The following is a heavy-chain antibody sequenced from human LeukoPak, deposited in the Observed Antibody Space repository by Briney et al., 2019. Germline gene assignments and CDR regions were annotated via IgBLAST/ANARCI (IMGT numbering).Heavy chain of an antibody. Sequence: PGGSLRLSCAASGFTFSSYWMSWVRQAPGKGLEWVANIKQDGSEKYYVDSVKGRFTISRDNAKNSLYLQMNSLRAEDTAVYYCARGSPYGSGSYYIRYWGQGTLVTVSS. V-gene: IGHV3-7*01. CDR3: ARGSPYGSGSYYIRY. CDR1: GFTFSSYW. CDR2: IKQDGSEK. D-gene: IGHD3-10*01. J-gene: IGHJ4*02.